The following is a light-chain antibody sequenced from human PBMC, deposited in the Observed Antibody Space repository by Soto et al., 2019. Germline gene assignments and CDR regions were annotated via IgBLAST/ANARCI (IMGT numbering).Light chain of an antibody. V-gene: IGKV1-39*01. J-gene: IGKJ1*01. CDR1: QSISSY. CDR2: AAS. CDR3: QQSYSTPQT. Sequence: DIQMTQSPSSLSASVGDRVTITCRASQSISSYLNWYQQKPGKAPNLLIYAASSLQSGVPSRFSGRGSGTDFTLTISSLQPEDFATYDCQQSYSTPQTFGQGTKVEIK.